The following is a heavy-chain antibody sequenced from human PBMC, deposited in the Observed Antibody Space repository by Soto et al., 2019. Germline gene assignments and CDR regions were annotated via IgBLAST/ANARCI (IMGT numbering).Heavy chain of an antibody. Sequence: GGSLRLSCAASGFTVSSNYMSWVRQAPGKGLEWVSVIYSGGSTYYADSVKGRFTISRDNSKNTLYLQMNSLRAEDTAVYYCARASTQSSAWFGELFLYYYVDVWGKGTTVTVSS. V-gene: IGHV3-66*01. CDR1: GFTVSSNY. CDR3: ARASTQSSAWFGELFLYYYVDV. J-gene: IGHJ6*03. CDR2: IYSGGST. D-gene: IGHD3-10*01.